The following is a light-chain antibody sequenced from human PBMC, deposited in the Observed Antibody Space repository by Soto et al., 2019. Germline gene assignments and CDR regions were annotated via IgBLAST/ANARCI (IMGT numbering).Light chain of an antibody. CDR1: SSDVGGYNY. CDR2: DVS. Sequence: QSALTQPRSVSGSPGQSVTISCTGTSSDVGGYNYVSWYQQHPGKAPKLMIYDVSKRPSGVPDRFSGSKSGNTASLTISGLQAEDEADYYCCPYAGRYTGVFGGGTKLTVL. J-gene: IGLJ3*02. V-gene: IGLV2-11*01. CDR3: CPYAGRYTGV.